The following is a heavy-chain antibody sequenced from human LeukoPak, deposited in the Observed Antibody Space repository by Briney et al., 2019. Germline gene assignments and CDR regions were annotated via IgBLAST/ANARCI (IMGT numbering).Heavy chain of an antibody. Sequence: ASETLSLTCTVSGGSISSHYWSWIRQPPGKGLEWIGYIYYSGSTNYNPSLKSRVTISVDTSKNQFSLKLSSVTAADTAVYYCARDLARGYDFWSGYQPYYMDVWGKGTTVTVSS. V-gene: IGHV4-59*11. J-gene: IGHJ6*03. CDR2: IYYSGST. CDR3: ARDLARGYDFWSGYQPYYMDV. D-gene: IGHD3-3*01. CDR1: GGSISSHY.